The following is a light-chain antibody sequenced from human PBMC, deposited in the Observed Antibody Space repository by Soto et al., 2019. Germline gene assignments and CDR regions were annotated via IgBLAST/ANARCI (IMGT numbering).Light chain of an antibody. CDR1: SSNIGAGYD. CDR3: QSYDSSLSEV. V-gene: IGLV1-40*01. J-gene: IGLJ1*01. Sequence: QSVLTQPPSVSGAPGQRGTLSCTGSSSNIGAGYDVHWYQQLPGTAPKLLIYGNSNRPSGVPDRFSGSKSGTSASLAITGLQAADEADYYCQSYDSSLSEVFGTGTKLTVL. CDR2: GNS.